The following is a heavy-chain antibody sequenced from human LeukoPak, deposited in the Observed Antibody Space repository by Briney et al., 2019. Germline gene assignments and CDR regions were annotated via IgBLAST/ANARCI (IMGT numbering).Heavy chain of an antibody. J-gene: IGHJ6*03. Sequence: ASVKVSCNASGYTFTSYGISWVRRAPGQGLEWMGWISAYNGNTNYAQKLQGRVTMTTDTSTSTAYMELRSLRSDDTAVYYCARDGGSGYYYYMDVWGKGTTVTVSS. V-gene: IGHV1-18*01. CDR3: ARDGGSGYYYYMDV. CDR2: ISAYNGNT. D-gene: IGHD3-10*01. CDR1: GYTFTSYG.